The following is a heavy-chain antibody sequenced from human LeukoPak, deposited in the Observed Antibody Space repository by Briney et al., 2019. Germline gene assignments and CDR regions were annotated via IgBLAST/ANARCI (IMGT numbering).Heavy chain of an antibody. D-gene: IGHD2-21*02. CDR1: GGSISSYY. V-gene: IGHV4-34*01. Sequence: SETLSLTCTVSGGSISSYYWSWIRQPPGKGLEWIGEINHSGSTNYNPSLKSRVTISVDTSKNQFSLKLSSVTAADTAVYYCARGLAYCGGDCYSEYFDYWGQGTLVTVSS. J-gene: IGHJ4*02. CDR3: ARGLAYCGGDCYSEYFDY. CDR2: INHSGST.